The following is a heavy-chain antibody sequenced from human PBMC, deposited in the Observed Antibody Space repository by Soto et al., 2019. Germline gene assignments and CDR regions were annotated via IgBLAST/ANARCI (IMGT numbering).Heavy chain of an antibody. CDR2: VDTSGHNT. V-gene: IGHV3-23*01. D-gene: IGHD3-3*01. CDR3: AAYYDFWSGYPRRAV. J-gene: IGHJ4*02. Sequence: RGGSLRLSGACSGRTFSRYAASWVRQATGKGLEWVSGVDTSGHNTYYADSVKGRLTTSRDNSNNTLFLQMNNLRAEDTAVYYCAAYYDFWSGYPRRAVWGQGTLVTVSS. CDR1: GRTFSRYA.